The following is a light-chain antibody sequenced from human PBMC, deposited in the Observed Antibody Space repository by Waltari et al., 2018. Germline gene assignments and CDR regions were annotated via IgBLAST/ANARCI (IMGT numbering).Light chain of an antibody. Sequence: EIVLTQSPGTVSLSPGDRATFSCWASQSLRIYLAWYQQKPGQAPRLLIYHASSRATGIPDRFSGSGSGTDFRLTISRLEPEDFAMYYCQQYVESPATFGQGTKVEIK. CDR3: QQYVESPAT. J-gene: IGKJ1*01. V-gene: IGKV3-20*01. CDR2: HAS. CDR1: QSLRIY.